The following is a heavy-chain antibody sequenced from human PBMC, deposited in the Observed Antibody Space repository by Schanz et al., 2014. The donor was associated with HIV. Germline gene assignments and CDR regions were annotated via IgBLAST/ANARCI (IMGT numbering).Heavy chain of an antibody. CDR3: AREPNYSGFDS. V-gene: IGHV1-2*02. CDR2: INPNSGGA. D-gene: IGHD5-12*01. J-gene: IGHJ5*01. CDR1: GGTFNNYT. Sequence: QVHLVQSGAEVKTPGTSVKVSCKASGGTFNNYTVTWVRQAPGQGLEWMGWINPNSGGADSAQKFQGRVTMTRDTSISTAYLELSRLRSDDTAVYYCAREPNYSGFDSWGHGTLVTVSS.